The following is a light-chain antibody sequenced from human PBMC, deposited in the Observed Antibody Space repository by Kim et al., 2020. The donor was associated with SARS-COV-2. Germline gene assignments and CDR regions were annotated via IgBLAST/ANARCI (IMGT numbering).Light chain of an antibody. CDR3: QQYDSSVWT. V-gene: IGKV3-20*01. Sequence: EPVLTQSPGTLSLSPGEGATLSCRASQSVNGRFLAWYQQKPGQAPRLLIYGASTRATGIPDRFSGSGSGTDFTLTISRLEPEDFAMYYCQQYDSSVWTFGQGTKVDIK. CDR2: GAS. CDR1: QSVNGRF. J-gene: IGKJ1*01.